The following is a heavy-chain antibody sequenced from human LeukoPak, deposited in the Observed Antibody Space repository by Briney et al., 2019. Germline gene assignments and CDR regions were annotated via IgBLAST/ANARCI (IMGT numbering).Heavy chain of an antibody. CDR3: ARDRGLYGGFDY. V-gene: IGHV4-61*02. J-gene: IGHJ4*02. D-gene: IGHD3-10*01. CDR2: MYTSGST. CDR1: GGSISSGSYY. Sequence: SETLSLTCIVSGGSISSGSYYWSRIRQPAGKGLEWIGRMYTSGSTNYNPSLKSRVTISVDTSKNQFSLKLSSVTAADTAVYYCARDRGLYGGFDYWGQGTLVTVSS.